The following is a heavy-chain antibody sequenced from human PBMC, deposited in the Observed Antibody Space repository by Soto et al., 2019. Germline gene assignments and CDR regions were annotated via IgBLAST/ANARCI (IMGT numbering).Heavy chain of an antibody. CDR3: ARDMVPYCSSTSCYDFDY. D-gene: IGHD2-2*01. V-gene: IGHV1-18*01. Sequence: ASVKVSCKASGYTFTSYGISWVRQAPGQGLEWMGWISAYNGNTNYAQKLQGRVTMTTDTSTSTAYMELRSLRSDDTAVYYCARDMVPYCSSTSCYDFDYWGQGTLVTVSS. J-gene: IGHJ4*02. CDR1: GYTFTSYG. CDR2: ISAYNGNT.